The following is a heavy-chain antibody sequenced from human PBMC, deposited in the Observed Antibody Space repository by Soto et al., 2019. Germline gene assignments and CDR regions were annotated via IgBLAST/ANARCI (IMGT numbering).Heavy chain of an antibody. CDR2: ISSRSSTI. J-gene: IGHJ4*02. D-gene: IGHD2-8*01. Sequence: GGALRLSCAASGFTFSDYYMSWIRQAPGKGLEWVSYISSRSSTIFYADSVKGRFTISRDNVKNSLYLQMNSLRAEDTAVYYCESGTNGAFFDYWGQGILVTVS. V-gene: IGHV3-11*01. CDR3: ESGTNGAFFDY. CDR1: GFTFSDYY.